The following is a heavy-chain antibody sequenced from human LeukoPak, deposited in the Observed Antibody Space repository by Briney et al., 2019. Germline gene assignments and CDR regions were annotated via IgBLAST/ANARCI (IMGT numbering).Heavy chain of an antibody. CDR1: GYTFTSHY. CDR3: ARDRYSGSYYAWFDP. CDR2: ISPNIGSI. Sequence: ASVKVSCKASGYTFTSHYMHWVRQAPGQGLEWMGIISPNIGSITYGQKFRGRITVTRDTSTGTVYMELSGLRPEDTAVYYCARDRYSGSYYAWFDPWGQGTLVTVSS. D-gene: IGHD1-26*01. J-gene: IGHJ5*02. V-gene: IGHV1-46*01.